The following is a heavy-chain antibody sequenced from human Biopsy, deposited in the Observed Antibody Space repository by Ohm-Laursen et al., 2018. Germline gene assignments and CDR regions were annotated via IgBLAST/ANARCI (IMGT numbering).Heavy chain of an antibody. CDR3: AKDRRTMRVWYFDL. CDR1: GFDFSDYS. Sequence: SLRLSCAASGFDFSDYSMSWVRQAPGKGLEWVSGISSTGNSTYYADSVKGRFTISRDNSKNTPYLQLNSLRVEDTALYYCAKDRRTMRVWYFDLWGRGTLVTVSS. V-gene: IGHV3-23*01. D-gene: IGHD4/OR15-4a*01. J-gene: IGHJ2*01. CDR2: ISSTGNST.